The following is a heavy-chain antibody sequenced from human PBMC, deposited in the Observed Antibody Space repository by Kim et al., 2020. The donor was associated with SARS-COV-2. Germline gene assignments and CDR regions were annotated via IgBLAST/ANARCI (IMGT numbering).Heavy chain of an antibody. D-gene: IGHD3-22*01. J-gene: IGHJ4*02. Sequence: DSVKDRFTVSRDISKSTLYLQMNSLRVEDTAVYYCGRLKQQFDSSGFTIDSWGQGTLVTVSS. CDR3: GRLKQQFDSSGFTIDS. V-gene: IGHV3-30*01.